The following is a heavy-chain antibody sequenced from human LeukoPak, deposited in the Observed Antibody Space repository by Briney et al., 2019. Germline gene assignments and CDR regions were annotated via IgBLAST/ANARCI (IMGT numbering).Heavy chain of an antibody. J-gene: IGHJ4*02. CDR2: ISAYNGNT. V-gene: IGHV1-18*01. Sequence: ASVKVSCKASGYTFTSYGISWVRQAPGQGLEWMGWISAYNGNTNYAQKLQGRVTMTTDTSTSTAYMELRSLRSDDTAVYYCARDPTVTMIVVPPDYWGQGTLVT. D-gene: IGHD3-22*01. CDR1: GYTFTSYG. CDR3: ARDPTVTMIVVPPDY.